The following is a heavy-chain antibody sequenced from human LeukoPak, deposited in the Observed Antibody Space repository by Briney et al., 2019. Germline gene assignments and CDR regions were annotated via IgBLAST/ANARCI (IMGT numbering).Heavy chain of an antibody. D-gene: IGHD1-26*01. CDR2: INPNSGGT. V-gene: IGHV1-2*02. J-gene: IGHJ4*02. CDR1: GYTFTGYY. Sequence: GASVKVSCKASGYTFTGYYIHWVRQAPGQGLEWMGWINPNSGGTNYAQKFQGRVTMTRDTSISTAYMELSRLRSDDTAVYYCARVGSYSPSLFDYWGQGTLVTVSS. CDR3: ARVGSYSPSLFDY.